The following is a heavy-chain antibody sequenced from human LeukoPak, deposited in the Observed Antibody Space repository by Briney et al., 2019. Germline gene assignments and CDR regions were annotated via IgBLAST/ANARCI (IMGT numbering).Heavy chain of an antibody. CDR1: GFTFSSYA. CDR2: ISYDVSNK. CDR3: ARDRGDYVWGSYRYGPPYFDY. J-gene: IGHJ4*02. V-gene: IGHV3-30-3*01. D-gene: IGHD3-16*02. Sequence: GGSLRLSCAASGFTFSSYAMHWVRQAPGKGLEWVAVISYDVSNKYYADSVKGRFTISRDNSKNTLYLQMNSLRAEDTAVYYCARDRGDYVWGSYRYGPPYFDYWGQGTLVTVSS.